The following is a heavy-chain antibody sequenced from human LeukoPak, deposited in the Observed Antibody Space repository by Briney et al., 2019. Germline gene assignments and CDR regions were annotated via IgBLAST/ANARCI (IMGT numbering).Heavy chain of an antibody. CDR2: ISVDGANK. Sequence: QTGGSLRLSCEASGFLFNSHVMHWVRQAPGKGLEWVAVISVDGANKYYADSVKGRLHISRDNSRDRLYLQMTTLRHDDTAVYYCVKEYSRGHYFFDSWGQGTLVTVSS. J-gene: IGHJ4*02. D-gene: IGHD6-19*01. CDR1: GFLFNSHV. V-gene: IGHV3-30*18. CDR3: VKEYSRGHYFFDS.